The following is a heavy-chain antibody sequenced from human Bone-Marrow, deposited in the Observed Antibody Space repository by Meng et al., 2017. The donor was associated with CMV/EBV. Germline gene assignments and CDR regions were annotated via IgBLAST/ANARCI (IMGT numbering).Heavy chain of an antibody. Sequence: GGSLRLSRAASVFTFRSHWMSWVRQAPGKGLEWVANIKQDGSEKYYVDSVKGRLTISRDNAKNSLYLQMNSLRAEDTAVYYCHAQRGVATNPPTEYYFDYWGQGTLVTVSS. CDR1: VFTFRSHW. CDR2: IKQDGSEK. D-gene: IGHD5-12*01. CDR3: HAQRGVATNPPTEYYFDY. V-gene: IGHV3-7*01. J-gene: IGHJ4*02.